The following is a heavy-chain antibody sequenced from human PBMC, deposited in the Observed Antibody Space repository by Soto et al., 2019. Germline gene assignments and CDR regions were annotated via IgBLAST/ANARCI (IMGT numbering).Heavy chain of an antibody. D-gene: IGHD2-15*01. CDR1: GYTFTRYH. V-gene: IGHV1-46*01. J-gene: IGHJ4*02. Sequence: ASVKGSWKAAGYTFTRYHVHWGRQAPGQGLEWMAIINPSGGTTYYVQKFEGRVTLTTDTSTSTVYMELSSLRSDDTAVYYCARVRGGGSEYFFDYWGEGTLVTVSS. CDR2: INPSGGTT. CDR3: ARVRGGGSEYFFDY.